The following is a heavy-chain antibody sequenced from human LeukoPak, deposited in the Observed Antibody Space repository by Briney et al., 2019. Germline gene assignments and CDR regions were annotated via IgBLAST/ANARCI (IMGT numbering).Heavy chain of an antibody. Sequence: ASVKVSCKASGGTFSSYAISWVRQAPGQGLEWMGGIIPIFGTANYAQKFQGRVTITTDESTSTAYMELSSLRSEDTAVYYCARAKWELVRGVNWFDPWGQGTLVTVSS. D-gene: IGHD1-26*01. CDR1: GGTFSSYA. CDR3: ARAKWELVRGVNWFDP. CDR2: IIPIFGTA. V-gene: IGHV1-69*05. J-gene: IGHJ5*02.